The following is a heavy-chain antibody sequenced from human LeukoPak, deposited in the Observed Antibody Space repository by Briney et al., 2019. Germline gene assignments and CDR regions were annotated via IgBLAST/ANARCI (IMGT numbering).Heavy chain of an antibody. D-gene: IGHD3-22*01. V-gene: IGHV3-23*01. CDR2: ISGSGGST. J-gene: IGHJ5*02. CDR3: AKAHPQRSYYDSSGYWFDP. Sequence: GGALRLSCAASGFTFSSYAMSWGRPAPGKGLEWVSAISGSGGSTYYADSVKGRLTISRDNSKNTLYLQMNSLRAEDTAVYYCAKAHPQRSYYDSSGYWFDPWGQGTLVTVSS. CDR1: GFTFSSYA.